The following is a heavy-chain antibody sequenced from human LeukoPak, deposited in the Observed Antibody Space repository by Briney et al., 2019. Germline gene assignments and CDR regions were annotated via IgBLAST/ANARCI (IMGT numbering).Heavy chain of an antibody. CDR1: GGSFSVYY. Sequence: PSETLSLTCAVYGGSFSVYYWSWIRQPPGKGLEWIGEINHSGSTNYNPSLKSRVTISVDTSKNQFSLKLSSVTAADTAVYYCARGGLWFGVNWFDPWGQGTLVTVSS. CDR3: ARGGLWFGVNWFDP. J-gene: IGHJ5*02. V-gene: IGHV4-34*01. D-gene: IGHD3-10*01. CDR2: INHSGST.